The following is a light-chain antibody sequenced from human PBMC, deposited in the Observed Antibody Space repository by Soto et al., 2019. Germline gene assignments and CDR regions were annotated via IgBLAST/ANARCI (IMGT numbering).Light chain of an antibody. CDR1: SSDVGGYNY. CDR2: DVS. J-gene: IGLJ1*01. Sequence: QSALTQPPSASASPGQSVTISCTGTSSDVGGYNYVSWYQQHPGKAPKLMIYDVSKRPSGVPDRFSGSKSGNTASLTISGLQAEDEADYYCCSYAGSYTYVFGTGTKLTVL. CDR3: CSYAGSYTYV. V-gene: IGLV2-11*01.